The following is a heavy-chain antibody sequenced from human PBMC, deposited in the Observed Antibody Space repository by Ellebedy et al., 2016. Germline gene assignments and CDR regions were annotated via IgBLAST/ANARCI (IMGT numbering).Heavy chain of an antibody. J-gene: IGHJ4*02. CDR1: GGSISSGGYY. V-gene: IGHV4-31*03. CDR3: ARGDYTTISGPFDY. D-gene: IGHD4-11*01. CDR2: IYYSGST. Sequence: SETLSLXXTVSGGSISSGGYYWSWIRQHPGKGLEWIGYIYYSGSTYYNPSLKSRVTISVDTSKNQFSLKLSSVTAADTAVYYCARGDYTTISGPFDYWGRGTLVTVSS.